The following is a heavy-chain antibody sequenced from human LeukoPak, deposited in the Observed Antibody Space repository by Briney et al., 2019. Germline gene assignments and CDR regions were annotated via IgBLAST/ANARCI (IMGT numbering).Heavy chain of an antibody. CDR1: RFTFNSYA. CDR2: IGGSNGIT. D-gene: IGHD5-12*01. V-gene: IGHV3-23*01. CDR3: ARNGNSGWGYFDY. Sequence: GGSLRLSCAASRFTFNSYAMSWVRQAPGKGLEWVSVIGGSNGITFYVGSVKGRFTISRDNSKDTLYLQMNSLRAEDTAVYYCARNGNSGWGYFDYWGQGTLVTVSS. J-gene: IGHJ4*02.